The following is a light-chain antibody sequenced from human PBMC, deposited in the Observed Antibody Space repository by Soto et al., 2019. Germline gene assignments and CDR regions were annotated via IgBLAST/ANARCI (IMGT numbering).Light chain of an antibody. Sequence: QSVLTQPASVSGSPGQSITISCIGTSSDVGHSNFVSWYQQHPGKAPKLMIYGVSNRPSGVSTRFSGSKSGNTASLTISGLHAEDEADYYCNSYTTSSAVVFGGGTKVTVL. CDR3: NSYTTSSAVV. V-gene: IGLV2-14*03. J-gene: IGLJ2*01. CDR1: SSDVGHSNF. CDR2: GVS.